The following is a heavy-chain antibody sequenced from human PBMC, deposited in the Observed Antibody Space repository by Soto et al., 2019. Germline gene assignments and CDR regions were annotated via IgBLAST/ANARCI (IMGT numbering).Heavy chain of an antibody. CDR2: IRSKANSYAT. Sequence: EVQLVESGGGLVQPGGSLKLSCAASGFTFSGSAMHWVRQASGKGLEWVGRIRSKANSYATAYAASVKGRFTISRDDSKNTAYLQMNSLKTEDTAVYYCTRLSQYYDFWSEEHDAFDTWGQGTMVTVSS. CDR3: TRLSQYYDFWSEEHDAFDT. V-gene: IGHV3-73*02. J-gene: IGHJ3*02. CDR1: GFTFSGSA. D-gene: IGHD3-3*01.